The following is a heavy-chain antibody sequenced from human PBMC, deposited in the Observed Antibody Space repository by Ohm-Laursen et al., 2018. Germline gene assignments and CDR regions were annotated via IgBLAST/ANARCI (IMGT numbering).Heavy chain of an antibody. CDR1: GYTFTSYD. CDR2: MNPNSGNT. D-gene: IGHD6-19*01. CDR3: ARPGIAVAGSLRDYYYGMDV. V-gene: IGHV1-8*01. J-gene: IGHJ6*02. Sequence: ASVKVSCKASGYTFTSYDINWVRQATGQGLEWMGWMNPNSGNTGYAQKFQGRVTMTRNTSISTAYMELSSLRSEDTAVYYCARPGIAVAGSLRDYYYGMDVWGQGTTVTVSS.